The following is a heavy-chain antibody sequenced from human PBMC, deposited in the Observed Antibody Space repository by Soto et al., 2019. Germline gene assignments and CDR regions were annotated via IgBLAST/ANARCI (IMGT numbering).Heavy chain of an antibody. D-gene: IGHD5-18*01. CDR3: GGYTAKVNKWYFDMDV. Sequence: SETLSLTCAVYGGSFSGYYWRWIRQPPGKGLEWIGEINHSGSTNYNPSLKSRVTISVDTSKNQFSLKLSSVTAADTAVYYCGGYTAKVNKWYFDMDVWGKGTTVTVAS. J-gene: IGHJ6*03. CDR2: INHSGST. V-gene: IGHV4-34*01. CDR1: GGSFSGYY.